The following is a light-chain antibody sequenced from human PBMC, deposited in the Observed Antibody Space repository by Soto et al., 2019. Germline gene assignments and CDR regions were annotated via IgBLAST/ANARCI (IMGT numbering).Light chain of an antibody. CDR1: QSVSSY. V-gene: IGKV3-11*01. CDR3: XXXXEWPLCT. Sequence: EVILTQSPGTLSLSPGDRATLSCRASQSVSSYLAWYQQKPGQAPRLLIYDVSNRATGIPARFSGSGSGTDFTLTISSLEPEXFAXXXCXXXXEWPLCTFGQGTKLEIK. CDR2: DVS. J-gene: IGKJ2*02.